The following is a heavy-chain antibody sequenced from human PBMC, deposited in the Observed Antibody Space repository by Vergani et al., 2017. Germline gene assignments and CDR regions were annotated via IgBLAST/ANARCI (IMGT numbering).Heavy chain of an antibody. CDR3: ATHLLGYQLPTDALDI. V-gene: IGHV1-24*01. D-gene: IGHD2-2*01. CDR2: FDPEDGET. CDR1: GYTLTELS. Sequence: QVQLVQSGAEVKKPGASVKVSCKVSGYTLTELSMHWVRQAPGKGLEWMGGFDPEDGETIYAQKFQGRVTMTEDTSTDTAYMELSSLRSEDTAVYYCATHLLGYQLPTDALDIWVQGTMVTVSS. J-gene: IGHJ3*02.